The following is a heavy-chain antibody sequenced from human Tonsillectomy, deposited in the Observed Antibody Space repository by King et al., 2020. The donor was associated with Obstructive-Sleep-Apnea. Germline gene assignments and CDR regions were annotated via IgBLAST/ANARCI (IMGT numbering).Heavy chain of an antibody. V-gene: IGHV5-51*01. Sequence: QLVQSGAEVKKPGESLKISCRGSGYSFTNYWIGWVRQMPGKGLEWMGIISPGDSDARYSPSFQGQVTISTDKSISTAYLQWSSLKASDTAMYYCARLAPFSGVPPANFYFDYWGQGTLVTVSS. CDR3: ARLAPFSGVPPANFYFDY. CDR2: ISPGDSDA. D-gene: IGHD2-2*01. J-gene: IGHJ4*02. CDR1: GYSFTNYW.